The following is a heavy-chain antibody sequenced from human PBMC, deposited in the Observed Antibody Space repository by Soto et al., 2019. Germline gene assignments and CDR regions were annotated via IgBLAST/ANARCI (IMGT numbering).Heavy chain of an antibody. CDR3: ARGVPGAVFGVVIIYY. V-gene: IGHV1-8*01. D-gene: IGHD3-3*01. CDR1: GYTFTSYD. J-gene: IGHJ4*02. Sequence: ASVKVSCKASGYTFTSYDINWVRQATGQGLEWMGWMNPNSGNTGYAQKFQGRVTMTRNTSISTAYMELSSLRSEDTAVYYCARGVPGAVFGVVIIYYWGQGTLVTVSS. CDR2: MNPNSGNT.